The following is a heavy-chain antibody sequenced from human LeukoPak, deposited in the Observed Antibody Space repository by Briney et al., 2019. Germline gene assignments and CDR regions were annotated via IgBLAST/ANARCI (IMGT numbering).Heavy chain of an antibody. D-gene: IGHD2-15*01. Sequence: PRGSVPLLRAASGFPFSSYSVNWVGQAPGKGLEWVSYISSSSSTIYYADSVKGRFTIPRDNAKNSLYLHMNSLRDEDTALYYCARVFVGYCSGGGCPWDYWGQGTLVTVSS. J-gene: IGHJ4*02. CDR3: ARVFVGYCSGGGCPWDY. V-gene: IGHV3-48*02. CDR1: GFPFSSYS. CDR2: ISSSSSTI.